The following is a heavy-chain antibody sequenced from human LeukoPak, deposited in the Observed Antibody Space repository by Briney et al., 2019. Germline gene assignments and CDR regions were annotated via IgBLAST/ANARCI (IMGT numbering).Heavy chain of an antibody. CDR3: AKDLGGSYYFDY. CDR2: INQDGSEK. Sequence: GGSLRLSCAASGFTFSDYWMSWVRQAPGKGLEWVANINQDGSEKYYVDSVKGRFTISRDNSKNTLYLQMNSLRAEDTAVYYCAKDLGGSYYFDYWGQGTLVTVSS. CDR1: GFTFSDYW. V-gene: IGHV3-7*01. J-gene: IGHJ4*02. D-gene: IGHD1-26*01.